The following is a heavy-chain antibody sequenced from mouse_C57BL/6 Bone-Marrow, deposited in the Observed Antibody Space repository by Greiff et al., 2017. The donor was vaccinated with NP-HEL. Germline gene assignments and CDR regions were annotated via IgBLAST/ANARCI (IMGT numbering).Heavy chain of an antibody. CDR1: GYTFTSYT. V-gene: IGHV1-4*01. CDR2: INPSSGYT. CDR3: ARSAPDGYFDV. J-gene: IGHJ1*03. Sequence: VVESGAELARPGASVKMSCKASGYTFTSYTMHWVKQRPGQGLEWIGYINPSSGYTKYNQKFKDKATLTADKSSSTAYMQLSSLTSEDSAVYYCARSAPDGYFDVWGTGTTVTVSS.